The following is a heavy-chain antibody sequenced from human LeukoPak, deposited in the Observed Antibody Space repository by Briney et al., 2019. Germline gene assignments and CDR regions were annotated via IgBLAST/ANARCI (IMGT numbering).Heavy chain of an antibody. D-gene: IGHD4-17*01. J-gene: IGHJ3*02. CDR3: ARDNESWYGDYPDGAFDI. Sequence: GGSLRLSCAASGFTFSSYAMHWVRQAPGKGLEWVAVRSYDGSNKYYADSVKGRFTISRDNSKNTLYLQMNSLRAEDTAVYYCARDNESWYGDYPDGAFDIWGQGTMVTVSS. CDR2: RSYDGSNK. CDR1: GFTFSSYA. V-gene: IGHV3-30-3*01.